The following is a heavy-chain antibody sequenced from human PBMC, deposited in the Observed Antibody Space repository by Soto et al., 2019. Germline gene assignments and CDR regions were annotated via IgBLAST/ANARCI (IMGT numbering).Heavy chain of an antibody. Sequence: SVKVSCKASGGTFSSYAISWVRQAPGQGLEWMGGIIPIFGTANYAQKFQGRVTITADKSTSTAYMELSSLRSEDTAAYYCANRFYDYGGNSQGMDVWGQGTTVTVSS. D-gene: IGHD4-17*01. CDR3: ANRFYDYGGNSQGMDV. V-gene: IGHV1-69*06. CDR2: IIPIFGTA. CDR1: GGTFSSYA. J-gene: IGHJ6*02.